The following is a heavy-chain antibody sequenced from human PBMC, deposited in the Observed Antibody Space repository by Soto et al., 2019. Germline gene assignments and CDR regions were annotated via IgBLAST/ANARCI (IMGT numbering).Heavy chain of an antibody. V-gene: IGHV3-33*01. Sequence: QVQLVQSGGGVVQRGGSLRLSCATSGFTFGNYGMHWVRLAPGKGLEWVAVTRHDGTNKYYADSVKGRCTISRDNSKNTVHLQMNSLRGEDTAVYYCARDLSGPLDYWGQGTLVTVSS. J-gene: IGHJ4*02. CDR2: TRHDGTNK. CDR1: GFTFGNYG. CDR3: ARDLSGPLDY.